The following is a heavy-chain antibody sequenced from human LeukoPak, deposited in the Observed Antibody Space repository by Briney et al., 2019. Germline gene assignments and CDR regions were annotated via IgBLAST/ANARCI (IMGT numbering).Heavy chain of an antibody. J-gene: IGHJ4*02. D-gene: IGHD1-26*01. V-gene: IGHV4-59*01. CDR2: IYYSGIT. CDR3: ASLSASYYWTYYFDF. Sequence: SETLSLTCTVSGGSISSNYWTWIRQAPGKGLECIGYIYYSGITNYNPSLKSRVTISVDTSNNQFSLKLSSVTAADTAVYYCASLSASYYWTYYFDFWGQGSLVTVSS. CDR1: GGSISSNY.